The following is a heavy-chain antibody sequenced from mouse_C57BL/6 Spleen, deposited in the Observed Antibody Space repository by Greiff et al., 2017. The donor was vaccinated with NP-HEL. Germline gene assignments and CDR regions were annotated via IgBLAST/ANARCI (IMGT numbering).Heavy chain of an antibody. J-gene: IGHJ3*01. CDR3: AREGAIYYKAWFAY. D-gene: IGHD2-1*01. V-gene: IGHV1-53*01. CDR2: INPSNGGT. Sequence: QVQLQQPGTELVKPGASVKLSCKASGYTFTSYWMHWVKQRPGQGLEWIGNINPSNGGTNYNEKFKSKATLTVDKSSSTAYLQLSSLTSEDSAVYYCAREGAIYYKAWFAYWGQGTLVTVSA. CDR1: GYTFTSYW.